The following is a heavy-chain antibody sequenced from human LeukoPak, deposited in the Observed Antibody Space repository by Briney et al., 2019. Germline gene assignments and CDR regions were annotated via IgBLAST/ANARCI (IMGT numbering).Heavy chain of an antibody. CDR1: GFTFSSYE. CDR2: ISSSGSTI. V-gene: IGHV3-48*03. J-gene: IGHJ4*02. CDR3: ARGRGRYYYGSGSSHFDY. Sequence: GGSLRLSCAAFGFTFSSYEMNWVRQAPGKGLEWVSYISSSGSTIYYADSVKGRFTISRDNAKNSLYLQMNSLRAEDTAVYYCARGRGRYYYGSGSSHFDYWGQGTLVTVSS. D-gene: IGHD3-10*01.